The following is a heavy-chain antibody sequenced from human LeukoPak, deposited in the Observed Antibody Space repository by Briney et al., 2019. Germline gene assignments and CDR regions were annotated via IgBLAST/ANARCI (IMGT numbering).Heavy chain of an antibody. D-gene: IGHD3-22*01. CDR1: GGSISSYY. CDR3: ARRASSGYYYAHAFDI. CDR2: IYYSGST. Sequence: SETLSLTRTVSGGSISSYYWSWIRQPPGKGLEWIGYIYYSGSTNYNPSLKSRVTISVDTSKNQFSLKLSSVTAADTAVYYCARRASSGYYYAHAFDIWGQGTMVTVSS. J-gene: IGHJ3*02. V-gene: IGHV4-59*08.